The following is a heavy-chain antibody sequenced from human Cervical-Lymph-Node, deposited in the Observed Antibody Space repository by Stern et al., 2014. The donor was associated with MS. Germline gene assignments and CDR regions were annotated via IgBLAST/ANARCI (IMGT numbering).Heavy chain of an antibody. CDR2: IFPVFGTP. J-gene: IGHJ5*02. Sequence: VHLVESGAEVTKPGSSVKVSCKASGGTFSKFPSSWVRQAPGQGLEWMGGIFPVFGTPTYAQEFRGRATITAAVSTSTVSMELSSLRSDDTAVYYCALSSETSDRWYSLGYDLWGQGTLVTVSS. CDR3: ALSSETSDRWYSLGYDL. D-gene: IGHD6-13*01. CDR1: GGTFSKFP. V-gene: IGHV1-69*01.